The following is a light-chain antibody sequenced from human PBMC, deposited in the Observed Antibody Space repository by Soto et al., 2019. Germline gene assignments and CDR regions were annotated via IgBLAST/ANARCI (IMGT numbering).Light chain of an antibody. CDR3: QQRHMWPIT. V-gene: IGKV3D-20*02. J-gene: IGKJ5*01. CDR1: QTVSTNY. Sequence: EVVLTQSPGTLSLSPGERATLSCRASQTVSTNYLAWYQQKPGQAPRLLIYDAYNRATGIPPRFSGSGSGTDFTLTISSLEPEDSAVYYCQQRHMWPITFGQGTRLEI. CDR2: DAY.